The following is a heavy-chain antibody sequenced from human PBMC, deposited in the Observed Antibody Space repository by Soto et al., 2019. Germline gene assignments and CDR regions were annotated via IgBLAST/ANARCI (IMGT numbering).Heavy chain of an antibody. CDR3: ARGQRLETGPYCYYLDV. CDR2: INHSGST. D-gene: IGHD3-3*01. V-gene: IGHV4-34*01. CDR1: GGSFSGYY. Sequence: SETLSLTCAVYGGSFSGYYWSWIRQPPGKGLEWIGEINHSGSTNYNPSLKSRVTISVDTSKNQFSLKLSSVTAADTAVYYCARGQRLETGPYCYYLDVWGKGTTVTVSS. J-gene: IGHJ6*03.